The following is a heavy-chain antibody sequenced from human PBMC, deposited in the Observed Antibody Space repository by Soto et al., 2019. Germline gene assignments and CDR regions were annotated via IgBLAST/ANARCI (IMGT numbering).Heavy chain of an antibody. CDR2: IIPIFGTA. CDR1: GGTFSSYA. Sequence: SVKVSCKASGGTFSSYAISWVRQAPGQGLEWMGGIIPIFGTANYAQKFQGRVTITADESTSTAYMELSSLRSEDTAVYYCTRDLGDSSGYYSTDAFDIWGQGTMVTVSS. CDR3: TRDLGDSSGYYSTDAFDI. J-gene: IGHJ3*02. D-gene: IGHD3-22*01. V-gene: IGHV1-69*13.